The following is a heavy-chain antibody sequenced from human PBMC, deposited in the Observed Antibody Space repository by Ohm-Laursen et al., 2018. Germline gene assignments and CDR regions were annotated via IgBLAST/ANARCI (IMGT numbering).Heavy chain of an antibody. CDR1: GITFSDYG. CDR3: AKDRGSDWYFDV. D-gene: IGHD3-10*01. J-gene: IGHJ2*01. Sequence: SLRLSCTASGITFSDYGSHWVRQAPGKGLEWVAVISYDGRQTYYADSVKGRFTISRDNPKSTLYLQMNSLRSEDTAVYYCAKDRGSDWYFDVWGRGTLVTVSS. CDR2: ISYDGRQT. V-gene: IGHV3-30*18.